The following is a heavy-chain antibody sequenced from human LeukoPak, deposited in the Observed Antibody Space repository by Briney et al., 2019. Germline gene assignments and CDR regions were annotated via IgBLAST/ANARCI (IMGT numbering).Heavy chain of an antibody. V-gene: IGHV1-18*01. CDR3: ARVREGYCSSTSCYRPYNWFDP. Sequence: ASVKVSCKASGYTFTSYGISWVRQAPGQGLEWMGWISAYNGNTNYAQKLQGRVTMTTDTSTSTAYMELRSLRSDDTAVYYCARVREGYCSSTSCYRPYNWFDPWGQGTLVTVSS. D-gene: IGHD2-2*01. CDR2: ISAYNGNT. CDR1: GYTFTSYG. J-gene: IGHJ5*02.